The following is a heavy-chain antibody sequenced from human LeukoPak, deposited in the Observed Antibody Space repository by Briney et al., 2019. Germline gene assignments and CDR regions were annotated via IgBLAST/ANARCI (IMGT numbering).Heavy chain of an antibody. CDR2: MNPNSGNT. Sequence: ASVKVSCKASGYTFTNSDINWVRQATGQGPEWMGWMNPNSGNTGFAQKFQGRVTLTRNATISTAYMELSSLRSEDTAMYYCARDVTAMVNYYYYGMDVWGQGTTVTVSS. CDR1: GYTFTNSD. J-gene: IGHJ6*02. CDR3: ARDVTAMVNYYYYGMDV. D-gene: IGHD5-18*01. V-gene: IGHV1-8*01.